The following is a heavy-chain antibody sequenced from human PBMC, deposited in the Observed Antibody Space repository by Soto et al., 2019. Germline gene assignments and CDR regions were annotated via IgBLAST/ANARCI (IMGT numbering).Heavy chain of an antibody. D-gene: IGHD6-19*01. Sequence: SVKVSCKASRVAFSKFIVTWVRQAPGLGLEWVGGIIPIFGTANYAQKFQGRVTITADESTSTSYMEVNNLRSEDTAVYYCAKVRYSSPLGYYYGMDVWGQGTTLTVSS. J-gene: IGHJ6*02. CDR1: RVAFSKFI. V-gene: IGHV1-69*13. CDR3: AKVRYSSPLGYYYGMDV. CDR2: IIPIFGTA.